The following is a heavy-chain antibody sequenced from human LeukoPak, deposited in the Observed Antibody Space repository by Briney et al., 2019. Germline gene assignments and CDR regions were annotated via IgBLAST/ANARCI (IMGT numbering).Heavy chain of an antibody. J-gene: IGHJ4*01. V-gene: IGHV3-30*02. D-gene: IGHD6-13*01. CDR3: ARDGTAAGLYFDL. CDR2: ILYDGSKK. CDR1: GFTFSHHG. Sequence: GGSLRLSCAASGFTFSHHGVHWVRQAPGKGLEWVAFILYDGSKKYYVDSVKGRFTISRDNSKNALSLQMNSLRPEDTAIYYCARDGTAAGLYFDLWGQGTLVTVSS.